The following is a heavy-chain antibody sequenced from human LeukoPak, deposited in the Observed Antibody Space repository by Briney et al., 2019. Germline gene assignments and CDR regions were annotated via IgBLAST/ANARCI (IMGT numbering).Heavy chain of an antibody. D-gene: IGHD2-15*01. V-gene: IGHV1-8*01. CDR2: MNPNSGNT. CDR1: GYTFTSYD. J-gene: IGHJ4*02. Sequence: GASVKVSCKASGYTFTSYDINWVRQATGQGLEWMGWMNPNSGNTGYAQKFQGRVTITADESTSTAYMELSSLRSEDTAVYYCAREVREDLFDYWGQGTLVTVSS. CDR3: AREVREDLFDY.